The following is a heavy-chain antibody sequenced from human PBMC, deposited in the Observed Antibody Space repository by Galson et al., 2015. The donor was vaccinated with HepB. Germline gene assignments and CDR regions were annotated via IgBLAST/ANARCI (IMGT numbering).Heavy chain of an antibody. CDR3: TRSRYSSV. CDR2: IKEDGSEK. Sequence: SLRLSCAASGFSLSNYWMTWVRQAPGKGLEWVANIKEDGSEKNYVDSVKGRFTVSRDNAKNSLYLQMNSLRAEDTAVYYCTRSRYSSVWGQGTLVTVSS. V-gene: IGHV3-7*03. J-gene: IGHJ4*02. D-gene: IGHD6-19*01. CDR1: GFSLSNYW.